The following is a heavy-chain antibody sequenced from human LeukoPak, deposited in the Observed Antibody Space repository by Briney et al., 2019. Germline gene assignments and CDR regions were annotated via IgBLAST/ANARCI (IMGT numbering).Heavy chain of an antibody. D-gene: IGHD3-3*01. CDR3: ARGVVSVRYYDFWSGPPNYYGMDV. V-gene: IGHV3-7*01. J-gene: IGHJ6*02. CDR1: GFTFSSYW. CDR2: IKQDGSEK. Sequence: GGSLRLSCAASGFTFSSYWMSWVRQAPGKGLEWVANIKQDGSEKYYVDSVKGRFTISRDNAKNSLYLQMNSLRAEDTAVYYCARGVVSVRYYDFWSGPPNYYGMDVWGQGTTVTVSS.